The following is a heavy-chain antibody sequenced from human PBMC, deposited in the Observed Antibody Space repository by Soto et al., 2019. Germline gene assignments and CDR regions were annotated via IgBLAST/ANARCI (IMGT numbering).Heavy chain of an antibody. CDR1: GFTFSSYA. CDR2: ISGSGGST. J-gene: IGHJ4*02. Sequence: VQLVESGGGVVQPGRSLRLSCAASGFTFSSYAMSWVRQAPGKGLEWVSAISGSGGSTYYADSVKGRFTISRDNSKNTLYLQMNSLRAEDTAVYYCAKAGNSGSYYSYPFDYWGQGTLVTVSS. D-gene: IGHD1-26*01. CDR3: AKAGNSGSYYSYPFDY. V-gene: IGHV3-23*04.